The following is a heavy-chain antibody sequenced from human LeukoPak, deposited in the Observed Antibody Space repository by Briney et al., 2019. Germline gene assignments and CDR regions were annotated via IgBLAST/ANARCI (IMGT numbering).Heavy chain of an antibody. V-gene: IGHV4-4*07. CDR2: IYTSGST. J-gene: IGHJ5*02. CDR1: GDSISGYY. D-gene: IGHD2-21*02. Sequence: KPSETLSLTCSVSGDSISGYYWSWIRQPAGKGLEWIGRIYTSGSTNYNPSLKSRVTMSVDTSKNQFSLNLTSATAADTAVYYCARLQVHCGGDCYTRWFDPWGQGTLVTVSS. CDR3: ARLQVHCGGDCYTRWFDP.